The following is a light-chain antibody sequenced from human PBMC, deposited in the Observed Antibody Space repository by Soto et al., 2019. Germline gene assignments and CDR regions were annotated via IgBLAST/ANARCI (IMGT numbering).Light chain of an antibody. V-gene: IGKV3-20*01. CDR3: QQYGDSRWT. CDR1: QSVTSSF. J-gene: IGKJ1*01. Sequence: EIVLTQSPGTLSLSPGERATLSCRASQSVTSSFLAWYQQKPGQAPRLLIYSASHRATGIPDRFSGSESGTDFPLTISRLEPEDFAVYYCQQYGDSRWTVGQGTKV. CDR2: SAS.